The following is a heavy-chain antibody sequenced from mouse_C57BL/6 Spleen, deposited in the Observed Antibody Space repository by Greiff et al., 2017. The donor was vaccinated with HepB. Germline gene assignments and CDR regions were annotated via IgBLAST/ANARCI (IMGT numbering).Heavy chain of an antibody. CDR3: TRDYGSFYWYFDV. CDR2: IDPETGGT. Sequence: VQLQESGAELVRPGASVTLSCKASGYTFTDYEMHWVKQTPVHGLEWIGAIDPETGGTAYNQKFKGKAILTADKSSSQAYMELRSLTSEDSAVYYCTRDYGSFYWYFDVWGTGTTVTVSS. CDR1: GYTFTDYE. D-gene: IGHD1-1*01. V-gene: IGHV1-15*01. J-gene: IGHJ1*03.